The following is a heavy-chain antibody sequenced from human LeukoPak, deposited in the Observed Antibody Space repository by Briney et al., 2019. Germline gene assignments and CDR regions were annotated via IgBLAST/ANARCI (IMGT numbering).Heavy chain of an antibody. V-gene: IGHV4-34*01. CDR3: ARVRHCSSTSCYEGDYWFDP. CDR2: IDRSGST. J-gene: IGHJ5*02. CDR1: GGSFSGYS. D-gene: IGHD2-2*01. Sequence: NPSETLSLTCAVFGGSFSGYSWSWIRQPPGKGLEWTGEIDRSGSTNYNPSLKSRVTISVDTSKNQFSLKLSSVTAADTAVYYCARVRHCSSTSCYEGDYWFDPWGQGTLVTVSS.